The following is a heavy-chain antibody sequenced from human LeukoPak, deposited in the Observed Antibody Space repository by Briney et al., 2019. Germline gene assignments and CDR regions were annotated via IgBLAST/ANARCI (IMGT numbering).Heavy chain of an antibody. J-gene: IGHJ5*02. D-gene: IGHD5-18*01. CDR3: ARARIQLWPRGWFDP. Sequence: GSLRLSCTVSGGSISSSSYYWGWLRQAPGMGLEWIGSIYYSGSTYDNPSLKSRVTIAVDTSKNQFSLKLSSVTAADTALYYCARARIQLWPRGWFDPWGQGTLVTVSS. V-gene: IGHV4-39*07. CDR2: IYYSGST. CDR1: GGSISSSSYY.